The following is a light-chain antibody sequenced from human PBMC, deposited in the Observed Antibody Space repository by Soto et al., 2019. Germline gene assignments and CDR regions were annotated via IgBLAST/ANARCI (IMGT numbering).Light chain of an antibody. CDR1: SSDVGGYNS. Sequence: QSALTQPASVSGSPGQSITVSCTGTSSDVGGYNSVSWYQQYPGKTPKLMIFEVNNRPSGVSNRFSGSKSGNTASLTISGLQAEDEADYYCTSYTNSNTYVFVTGTKLTVL. V-gene: IGLV2-14*01. CDR2: EVN. J-gene: IGLJ1*01. CDR3: TSYTNSNTYV.